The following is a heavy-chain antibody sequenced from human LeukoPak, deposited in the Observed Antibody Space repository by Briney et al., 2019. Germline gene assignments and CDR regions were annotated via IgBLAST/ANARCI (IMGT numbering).Heavy chain of an antibody. CDR1: GYTFTSYG. CDR3: ARGYYYDSSGYYT. D-gene: IGHD3-22*01. J-gene: IGHJ5*02. Sequence: GASVKVSCKASGYTFTSYGISWVRQAPGRGLEWMGWINLNSGGTNYAQKFQGRVTMTRDTSISTAYMELSRLRSDDTAVYYCARGYYYDSSGYYTWGQGTLVTVSS. V-gene: IGHV1-2*02. CDR2: INLNSGGT.